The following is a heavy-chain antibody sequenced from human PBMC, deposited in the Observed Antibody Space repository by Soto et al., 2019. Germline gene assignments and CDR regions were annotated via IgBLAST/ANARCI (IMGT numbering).Heavy chain of an antibody. CDR2: ISGSGGST. J-gene: IGHJ4*02. Sequence: PGGSLRLSCAASGFTFSSYAMSWVRQAPGKGLEWVSAISGSGGSTYYADSVKGRFTISRDNSKNTLYLQMNSLRAEDTAVYYCAKRGHCSSTSCYRGPFDYWGQGTLVTVSS. CDR3: AKRGHCSSTSCYRGPFDY. D-gene: IGHD2-2*01. V-gene: IGHV3-23*01. CDR1: GFTFSSYA.